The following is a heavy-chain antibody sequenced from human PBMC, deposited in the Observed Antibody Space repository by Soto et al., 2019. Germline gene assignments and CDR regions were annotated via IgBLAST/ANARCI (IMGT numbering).Heavy chain of an antibody. CDR3: AKDQGYYYGSGSPNYNWFDP. D-gene: IGHD3-10*01. J-gene: IGHJ5*02. CDR1: GFTFSSYA. Sequence: GGSLRLSCAASGFTFSSYAMSWVRQAPGKGLEWVSAISGSGGSTYYADSVKGRFTISRDNSKNTLYLQMNSLRAEDTAVYYCAKDQGYYYGSGSPNYNWFDPWGQGTLVTVSS. V-gene: IGHV3-23*01. CDR2: ISGSGGST.